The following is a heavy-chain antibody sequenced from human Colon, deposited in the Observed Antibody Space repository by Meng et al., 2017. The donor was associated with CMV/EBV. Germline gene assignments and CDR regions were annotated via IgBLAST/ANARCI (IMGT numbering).Heavy chain of an antibody. CDR2: INHDGTFT. Sequence: GGSLRLSCAASGFPFSSDVMHWVRQAPGKGLVWVARINHDGTFTTYVDSVKGRFTISRDNANNSLYLQMNSLRIEDTALYYCVKDIGVTSTEDYYYFHGMDVWGQGTTVTVSS. J-gene: IGHJ6*02. V-gene: IGHV3-74*03. CDR1: GFPFSSDV. D-gene: IGHD2-21*02. CDR3: VKDIGVTSTEDYYYFHGMDV.